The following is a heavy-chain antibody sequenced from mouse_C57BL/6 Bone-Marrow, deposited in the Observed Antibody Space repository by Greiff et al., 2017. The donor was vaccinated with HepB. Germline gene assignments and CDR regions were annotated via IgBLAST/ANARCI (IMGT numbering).Heavy chain of an antibody. D-gene: IGHD1-1*01. CDR1: GYTFTSYW. V-gene: IGHV1-64*01. CDR2: IHPNSGST. J-gene: IGHJ1*03. Sequence: QVHVKQPGAELVKPGASVKLSCKASGYTFTSYWMHWVKQRPGQGLEWIGMIHPNSGSTNYNEKFKSKATLTVDKSSSTAYMQLSSLTSEDSAVYYCARRGGSRYFDVWGTGTTVTVSS. CDR3: ARRGGSRYFDV.